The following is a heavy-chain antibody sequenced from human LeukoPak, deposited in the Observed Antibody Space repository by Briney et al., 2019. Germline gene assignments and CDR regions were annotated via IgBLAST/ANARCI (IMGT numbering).Heavy chain of an antibody. Sequence: GSLRLSCAASGFTFSSYAMSWVRQAPGKGLEWVSAISGSGGSTYYADSVKGRFTISRDNSKNTLYLQMNSLRAEDAAVYYCAKDPIAAAGRRYAFDIWGQGTMVTVSS. CDR1: GFTFSSYA. CDR3: AKDPIAAAGRRYAFDI. J-gene: IGHJ3*02. D-gene: IGHD6-13*01. CDR2: ISGSGGST. V-gene: IGHV3-23*01.